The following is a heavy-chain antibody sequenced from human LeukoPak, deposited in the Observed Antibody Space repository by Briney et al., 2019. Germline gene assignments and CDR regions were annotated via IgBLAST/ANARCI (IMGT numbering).Heavy chain of an antibody. CDR1: GFTFSSYW. Sequence: GGSLRLSCAASGFTFSSYWTSWVRQAPGKGLEWVANIKQDGSNKYYADPVKGRFTISRDNSKNTLYLQMNSLRAEDTAVYYCAKDLERHIVVVTASAVDYWGQGTLVTVSS. CDR3: AKDLERHIVVVTASAVDY. J-gene: IGHJ4*02. CDR2: IKQDGSNK. D-gene: IGHD2-21*02. V-gene: IGHV3-7*01.